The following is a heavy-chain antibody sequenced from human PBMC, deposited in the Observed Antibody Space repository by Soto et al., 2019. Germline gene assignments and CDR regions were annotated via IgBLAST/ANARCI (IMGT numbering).Heavy chain of an antibody. Sequence: QVQLQESGPGLVKPSGTLSLTCAVSGGSISSSNWWSWVRQPPGKGLEWIGEIYHSGSPNYNPSLKSQVTISVDKSKNQFSLKLSSVTAADTAVYYCARVPKEDGDYLVGHFDYWGQGTLVTVSS. V-gene: IGHV4-4*02. D-gene: IGHD4-17*01. CDR3: ARVPKEDGDYLVGHFDY. CDR2: IYHSGSP. CDR1: GGSISSSNW. J-gene: IGHJ4*02.